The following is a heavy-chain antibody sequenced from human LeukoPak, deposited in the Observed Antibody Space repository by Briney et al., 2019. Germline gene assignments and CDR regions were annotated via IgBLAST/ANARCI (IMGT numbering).Heavy chain of an antibody. CDR2: IIPIFGTA. CDR1: GGTFSSYA. Sequence: SVKASCKASGGTFSSYAISWVRQAPGQGLEWMGGIIPIFGTANYAQKFQGRVTITADESTSTAYMELSSLRSEDTAVYYCASRYMVRGPYYYYMDVWGKGTTVTISS. D-gene: IGHD3-10*01. J-gene: IGHJ6*03. CDR3: ASRYMVRGPYYYYMDV. V-gene: IGHV1-69*13.